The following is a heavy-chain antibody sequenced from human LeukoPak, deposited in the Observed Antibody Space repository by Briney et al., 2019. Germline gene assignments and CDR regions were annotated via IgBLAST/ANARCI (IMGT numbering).Heavy chain of an antibody. CDR2: IYTSGST. CDR3: ASLDAFDI. Sequence: PSETLSLTCTVSGGSINTYGYYWSWIRQPAGKGLEWIGRIYTSGSTNYNPSLKSRVTMSVDTSKNQFSLKLSSVTAADTAVYYCASLDAFDIWGQGTMVTVSS. J-gene: IGHJ3*02. CDR1: GGSINTYGYY. V-gene: IGHV4-61*02.